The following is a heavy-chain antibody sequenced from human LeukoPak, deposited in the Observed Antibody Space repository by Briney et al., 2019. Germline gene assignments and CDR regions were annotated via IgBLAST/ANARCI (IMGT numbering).Heavy chain of an antibody. CDR1: GFTFDDYA. CDR2: ISWNSGSI. J-gene: IGHJ4*02. V-gene: IGHV3-9*01. CDR3: AKYGGIAAADYYLDY. Sequence: GGSLRLSCAASGFTFDDYAMHWVRQAPGKGLEWVSGISWNSGSIGYADSVKGRFTISRDNAKNSLYLQMNSLRVEDTALYYCAKYGGIAAADYYLDYWGQGTLVTVSS. D-gene: IGHD6-13*01.